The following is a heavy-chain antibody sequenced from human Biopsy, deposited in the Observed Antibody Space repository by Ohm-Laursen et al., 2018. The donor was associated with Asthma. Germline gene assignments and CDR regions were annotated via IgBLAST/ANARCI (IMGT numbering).Heavy chain of an antibody. CDR2: IIPMFGTT. J-gene: IGHJ6*02. CDR3: ARAVDYSHYYGIDV. V-gene: IGHV1-69*13. Sequence: SVKASCKASGGPFSNYAISWVRQAPGQGLEWMGGIIPMFGTTNYAQKFQGRVTITADESTSTAYMELSSLRSDDTAVYFCARAVDYSHYYGIDVWGQGTTVTVS. CDR1: GGPFSNYA. D-gene: IGHD3-10*01.